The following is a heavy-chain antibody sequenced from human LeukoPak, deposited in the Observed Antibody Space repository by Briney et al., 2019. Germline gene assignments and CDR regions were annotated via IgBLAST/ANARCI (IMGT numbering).Heavy chain of an antibody. J-gene: IGHJ6*02. V-gene: IGHV3-66*01. CDR2: IYSGGST. CDR3: ARDKGALYGMDV. CDR1: GFTVSSNY. Sequence: GGSLRLSCAASGFTVSSNYVSWVRQAPGKGLEWVSVIYSGGSTYYADSVKGRFTISRDNSKNTLYLQMNSLRAEDTAVYYCARDKGALYGMDVWGQGTTVTVSS. D-gene: IGHD3-16*01.